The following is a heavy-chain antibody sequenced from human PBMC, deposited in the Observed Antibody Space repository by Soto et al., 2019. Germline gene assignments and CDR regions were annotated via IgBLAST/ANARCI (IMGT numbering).Heavy chain of an antibody. V-gene: IGHV3-7*04. CDR3: ARGDYYDTSGPFSDAFDI. D-gene: IGHD3-22*01. J-gene: IGHJ3*02. CDR1: GFTFSNYW. CDR2: IKPDGSQK. Sequence: LRLSCAASGFTFSNYWMSWVRQAPGKGLEWVANIKPDGSQKWYVDSVKGRFTISRDNAKKSLYLQMNSLRAEDTAVYYCARGDYYDTSGPFSDAFDIWGQGIMVTVSS.